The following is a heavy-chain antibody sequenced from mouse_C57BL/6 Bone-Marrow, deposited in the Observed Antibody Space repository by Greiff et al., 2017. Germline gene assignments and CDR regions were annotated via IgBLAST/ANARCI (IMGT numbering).Heavy chain of an antibody. J-gene: IGHJ3*01. V-gene: IGHV1-9*01. CDR2: ILPGGGST. Sequence: QVQLQQSGAELMKPGASVKLSCTATGYTFTGYWIEWVKQRPGHGLEWIGEILPGGGSTNYAEKFKGKATFTAATSYNTAYMQLSSLTTEDSAIYCCARCGLPNWDWFAYWGQGTLVTVSA. CDR1: GYTFTGYW. CDR3: ARCGLPNWDWFAY. D-gene: IGHD4-1*01.